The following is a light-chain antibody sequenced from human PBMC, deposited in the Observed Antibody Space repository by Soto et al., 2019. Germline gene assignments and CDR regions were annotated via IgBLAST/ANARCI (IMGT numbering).Light chain of an antibody. Sequence: EIVMTQSPATLPVSPGERATLSCRASQSVSSNLAWYQQKPGQAPRLLIYGASTRATGIPARFSGSGSGTEFTLTISSLQSEEFAVYYCQQYNNWPPPLTVGGGTKVEIK. CDR3: QQYNNWPPPLT. CDR1: QSVSSN. CDR2: GAS. J-gene: IGKJ4*01. V-gene: IGKV3-15*01.